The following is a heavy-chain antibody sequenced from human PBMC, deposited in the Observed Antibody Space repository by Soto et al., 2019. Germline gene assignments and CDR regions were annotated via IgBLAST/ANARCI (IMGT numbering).Heavy chain of an antibody. CDR3: VRGRYCLNAICFPTWSDS. V-gene: IGHV4-30-4*01. Sequence: SETLSLTCSVSGDSISTVDYFWAWIRQPPGQALEYIGYIYKSATTYYNPSFESRVAISLDTSKSQFSLNVTSVTAADTAVYFCVRGRYCLNAICFPTWSDSWGPGTLVPVYS. CDR2: IYKSATT. J-gene: IGHJ4*02. CDR1: GDSISTVDYF. D-gene: IGHD2-15*01.